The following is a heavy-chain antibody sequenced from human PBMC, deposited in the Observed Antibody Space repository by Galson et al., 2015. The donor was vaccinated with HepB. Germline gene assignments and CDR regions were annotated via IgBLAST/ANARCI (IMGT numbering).Heavy chain of an antibody. CDR2: IRYDGSNK. J-gene: IGHJ4*02. D-gene: IGHD5-24*01. V-gene: IGHV3-30*02. CDR1: GFTFSSYG. Sequence: SLRLSCAASGFTFSSYGMHWVRQAPGKGLEWVAFIRYDGSNKYYADSVKGRFTISRDNSKNTLYLQMNSLRAEDTAVYYCAKDWEMATIPLSSKESRSDYWGQGTLVTVSS. CDR3: AKDWEMATIPLSSKESRSDY.